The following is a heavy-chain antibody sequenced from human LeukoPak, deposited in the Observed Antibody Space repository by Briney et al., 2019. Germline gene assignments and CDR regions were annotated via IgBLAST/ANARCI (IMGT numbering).Heavy chain of an antibody. V-gene: IGHV3-7*01. CDR2: IKQDGSEK. CDR1: GITLSNYG. D-gene: IGHD2-2*01. CDR3: ASDIVVAFDY. Sequence: GGSLRLSCVVSGITLSNYGMSWVRQAPGKGLEWVANIKQDGSEKYYVDSVKGRFTISRDNAKNSLYLQMNSLRAEDTAVYYCASDIVVAFDYWGQGTLVTVSS. J-gene: IGHJ4*02.